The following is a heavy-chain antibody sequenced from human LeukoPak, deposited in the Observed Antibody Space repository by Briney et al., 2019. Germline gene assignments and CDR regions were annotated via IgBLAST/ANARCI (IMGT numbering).Heavy chain of an antibody. CDR3: ARDRDSYGYYYYYMDV. V-gene: IGHV3-74*01. Sequence: GGSLRLSCAASGFTFGSYWMHWVRQAPGKGLVWVSRINSDGSSTSYADSVKGRFTISRDNAKSTLYLQMNSLRAEDTAVYYCARDRDSYGYYYYYMDVWGRGTTVTVSS. CDR2: INSDGSST. J-gene: IGHJ6*03. D-gene: IGHD5-18*01. CDR1: GFTFGSYW.